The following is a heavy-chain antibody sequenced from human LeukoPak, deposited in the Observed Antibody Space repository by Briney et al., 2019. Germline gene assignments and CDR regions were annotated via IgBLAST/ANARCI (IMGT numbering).Heavy chain of an antibody. Sequence: ASVKVSCKASGYTFTTHDINWVRQATGQGLEWLGWMSPNSGDTGYAQKFQGRVTMTSDSSISTAYMELSSLRSEDTAIYYCVRTPPNWGFDFWGQGTLVTVSS. CDR1: GYTFTTHD. V-gene: IGHV1-8*01. CDR3: VRTPPNWGFDF. D-gene: IGHD7-27*01. J-gene: IGHJ4*02. CDR2: MSPNSGDT.